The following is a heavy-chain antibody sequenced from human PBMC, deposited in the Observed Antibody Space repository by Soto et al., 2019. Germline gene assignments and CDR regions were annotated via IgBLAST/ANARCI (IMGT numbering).Heavy chain of an antibody. V-gene: IGHV4-39*01. D-gene: IGHD3-16*02. CDR3: ARHLNPLMTTFGGVIVPYFDY. CDR1: VGSISSSSYY. J-gene: IGHJ4*02. Sequence: SETLSLTCTVSVGSISSSSYYWGWIRQPPGKGLEWIGSIYYSGSTYYNPSLKSRVTISVDTSKNQFSLKLSSVTAADTAVYYCARHLNPLMTTFGGVIVPYFDYWGQGTLVTVSS. CDR2: IYYSGST.